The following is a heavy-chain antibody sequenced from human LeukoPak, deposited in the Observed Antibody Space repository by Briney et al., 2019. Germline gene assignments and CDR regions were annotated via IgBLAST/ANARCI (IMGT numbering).Heavy chain of an antibody. V-gene: IGHV1-2*02. CDR3: ARLGYSSGSDY. CDR2: INPNSGRT. CDR1: GYTFTSYG. Sequence: SVKVSCKASGYTFTSYGISWVRQAPGQGLEWMGWINPNSGRTNYAQKFQGRVTMTRDTSISTAYMELRRLRSDDTAVYFCARLGYSSGSDYWGQGTLVTVSS. J-gene: IGHJ4*02. D-gene: IGHD3-22*01.